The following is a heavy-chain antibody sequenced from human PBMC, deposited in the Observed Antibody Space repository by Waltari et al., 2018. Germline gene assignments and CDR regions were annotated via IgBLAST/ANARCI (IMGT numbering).Heavy chain of an antibody. V-gene: IGHV3-73*01. CDR2: IRRQPFNYAT. CDR1: GFSFIGST. CDR3: SGGEVTGTDF. J-gene: IGHJ4*02. D-gene: IGHD1-1*01. Sequence: EVQVVESGGGLVQPGGSRKLSCATSGFSFIGSTIHWVRQTSGRGLEWVGRIRRQPFNYATAYSESVKGRFTISRDDSKNTAYLQMNNLMTEDTAVYYCSGGEVTGTDFWGQGTLVTVSS.